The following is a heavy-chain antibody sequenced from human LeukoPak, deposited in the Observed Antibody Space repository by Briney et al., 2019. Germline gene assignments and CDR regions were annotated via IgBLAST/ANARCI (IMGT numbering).Heavy chain of an antibody. V-gene: IGHV4-4*07. CDR2: TSVNDGA. CDR3: ARLWRDGSNWHPDDN. D-gene: IGHD4-11*01. J-gene: IGHJ4*02. CDR1: GASVNAYL. Sequence: SETLSLTCAVSGASVNAYLWSWIRQPAGQGLEWIGRTSVNDGATYNPSLMSRVTMSVDTSKNQFSLRLTSMTAADTAIYYRARLWRDGSNWHPDDNWGQGILVTVSS.